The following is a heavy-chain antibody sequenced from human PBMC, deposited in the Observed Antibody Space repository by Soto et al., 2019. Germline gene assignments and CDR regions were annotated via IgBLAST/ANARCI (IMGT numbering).Heavy chain of an antibody. Sequence: SETLSLTCTVSGGSISSSSYYWGWIRQPPGKGLEWIGSIYYSGSTYYNPSLKSRVTISVDTSKNQFSLKLSSVTAADTAVYYCARQRLERRDGMDVWGQGTTVTVSS. CDR2: IYYSGST. D-gene: IGHD1-1*01. CDR3: ARQRLERRDGMDV. J-gene: IGHJ6*02. V-gene: IGHV4-39*01. CDR1: GGSISSSSYY.